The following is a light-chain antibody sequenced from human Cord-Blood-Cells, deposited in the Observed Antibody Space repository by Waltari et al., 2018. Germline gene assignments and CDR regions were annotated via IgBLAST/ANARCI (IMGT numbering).Light chain of an antibody. V-gene: IGKV1-39*01. J-gene: IGKJ3*01. Sequence: DIQLTQSPSSLSASVGDRVTITCRASQSISSYLHWYQQKPGKATKLLIYAASSLQRGVPSRFSCSGSGTDCTLTISSLQPEDFATYYCQQSYSTPFAFGPGTKVDIK. CDR3: QQSYSTPFA. CDR2: AAS. CDR1: QSISSY.